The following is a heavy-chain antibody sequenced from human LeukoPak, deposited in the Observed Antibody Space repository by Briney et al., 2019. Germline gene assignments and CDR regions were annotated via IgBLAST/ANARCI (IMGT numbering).Heavy chain of an antibody. D-gene: IGHD6-13*01. CDR1: GFTFSSYA. J-gene: IGHJ4*02. CDR3: AKVPGSSITRYFYFDY. V-gene: IGHV3-23*01. Sequence: GGSLRLSCAASGFTFSSYAMSWVRQAPGKGLEWVSTISGSGGSTYYADSVKGRFTISRDNSKNTLYLQMDTLRAEDTAVYYCAKVPGSSITRYFYFDYWGQGTLVTVSS. CDR2: ISGSGGST.